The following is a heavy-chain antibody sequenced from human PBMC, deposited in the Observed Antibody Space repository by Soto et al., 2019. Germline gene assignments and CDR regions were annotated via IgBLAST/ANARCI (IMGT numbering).Heavy chain of an antibody. V-gene: IGHV3-30*18. CDR2: ISYDGSNK. D-gene: IGHD5-12*01. J-gene: IGHJ4*02. CDR3: AKVMTVGYSGYDFDY. Sequence: PGGSLRLSCAASGFSFSSYGMHWVRQAPGKGLEWVAVISYDGSNKYYADSVKGRFTISRDNSKNTLYLQMNSLRAEDTAVYYCAKVMTVGYSGYDFDYWGQGTLVTVSS. CDR1: GFSFSSYG.